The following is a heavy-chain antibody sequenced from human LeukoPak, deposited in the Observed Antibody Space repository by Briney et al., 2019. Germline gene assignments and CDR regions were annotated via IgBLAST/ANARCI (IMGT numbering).Heavy chain of an antibody. D-gene: IGHD4-17*01. CDR3: ARDALDDHGDYLLGSFDY. Sequence: GGSLRLSCAASGFTFSSYSMNWVRQAPGKGLEWVSSISSSSSYIYYADSVKGRFTISRDNAKNSLYLQMNSLRAEDTAVYYCARDALDDHGDYLLGSFDYWGQGTLVTVSS. J-gene: IGHJ4*02. V-gene: IGHV3-21*01. CDR2: ISSSSSYI. CDR1: GFTFSSYS.